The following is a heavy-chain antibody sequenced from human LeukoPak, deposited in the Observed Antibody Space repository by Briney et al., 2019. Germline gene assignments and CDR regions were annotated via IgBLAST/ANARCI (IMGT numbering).Heavy chain of an antibody. CDR2: INPRSGES. V-gene: IGHV1-2*02. CDR1: GYSLTDYF. J-gene: IGHJ4*02. D-gene: IGHD5-12*01. CDR3: ARGRRDGYKTMDY. Sequence: ASVKVSCKAPGYSLTDYFMHWVRQAPGQGLEWLGWINPRSGESNYAQKFQGRVTMTRDMSISTAYMDLSSLRSDDTAVYYCARGRRDGYKTMDYWGQGTLVTVSS.